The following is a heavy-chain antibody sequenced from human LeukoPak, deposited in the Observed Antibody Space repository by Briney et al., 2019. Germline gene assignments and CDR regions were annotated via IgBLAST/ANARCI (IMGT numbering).Heavy chain of an antibody. Sequence: HPGGSLRLSCAASGFTFSNYWMNWVRQAPGKGLEWVANIKQDGSEKYYVDSVKGRFTISRDNAKSSVYLQMNSLRAEDTAVYYCARDYYDSSAYYYPFDYWGQGTLVTVSS. J-gene: IGHJ4*02. D-gene: IGHD3-22*01. V-gene: IGHV3-7*03. CDR3: ARDYYDSSAYYYPFDY. CDR2: IKQDGSEK. CDR1: GFTFSNYW.